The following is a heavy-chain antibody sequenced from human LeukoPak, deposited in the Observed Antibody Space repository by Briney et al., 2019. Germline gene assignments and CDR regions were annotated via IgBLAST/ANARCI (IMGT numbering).Heavy chain of an antibody. CDR1: GFIFSTYS. D-gene: IGHD4-17*01. CDR3: ARVTDGDRRGLDY. J-gene: IGHJ4*02. V-gene: IGHV3-21*01. Sequence: GGSLRLSCAASGFIFSTYSMHWVRQAPGKGLEWVSSITSSSSYIYYTDSVKGRFTISRDNAENSLYLHMNSLRAEDTAVYYCARVTDGDRRGLDYWGQGTLVTVSS. CDR2: ITSSSSYI.